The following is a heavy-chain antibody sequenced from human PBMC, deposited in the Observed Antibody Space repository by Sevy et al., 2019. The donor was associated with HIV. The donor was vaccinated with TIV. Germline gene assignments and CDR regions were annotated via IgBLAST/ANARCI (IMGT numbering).Heavy chain of an antibody. J-gene: IGHJ4*02. CDR1: GFTFSNYA. V-gene: IGHV3-23*01. D-gene: IGHD6-13*01. CDR3: VRAIAADGSF. Sequence: GGSLRLSCAASGFTFSNYAMNWVRQAPGKGLEWVSGISGSGGSGDKTNYADSVKGRFTISRDDSKNSLYLQLNSLRAEDTAHYYCVRAIAADGSFWGQGTLVTVSS. CDR2: ISGSGGSGDKT.